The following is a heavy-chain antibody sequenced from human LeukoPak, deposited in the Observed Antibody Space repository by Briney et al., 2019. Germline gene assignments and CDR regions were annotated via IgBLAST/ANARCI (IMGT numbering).Heavy chain of an antibody. CDR1: GFTVSSYA. CDR2: ISGSGGST. D-gene: IGHD6-13*01. CDR3: APRPLISAAGRDFDY. J-gene: IGHJ4*02. V-gene: IGHV3-23*01. Sequence: PGGSLRLSCAASGFTVSSYAMSWVRQAPGKGLEWVSAISGSGGSTYYADSVKGRFTISRDNSKNTLYLQMNSLRAEDTAVCYCAPRPLISAAGRDFDYWRQGTLVTVSP.